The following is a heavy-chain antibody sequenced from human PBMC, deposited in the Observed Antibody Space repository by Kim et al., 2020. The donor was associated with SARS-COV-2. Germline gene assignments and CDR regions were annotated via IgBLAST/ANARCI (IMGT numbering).Heavy chain of an antibody. J-gene: IGHJ4*02. D-gene: IGHD3-9*01. V-gene: IGHV5-51*01. Sequence: PSFQGQVTISADKSISTAYLQWSSLKASDTAMYYCARQGYDILTGYYIDYWGQGTLVTVSS. CDR3: ARQGYDILTGYYIDY.